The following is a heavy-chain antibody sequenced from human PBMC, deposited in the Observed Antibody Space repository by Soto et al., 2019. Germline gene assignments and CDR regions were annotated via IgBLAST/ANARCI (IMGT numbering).Heavy chain of an antibody. CDR2: ISGSGGST. Sequence: GGSLRLSCAASGFTFSSYAMSWVRQAPGKGLEWVSAISGSGGSTYYADSVKGRFTISRDNSKNTLYLQMNSLRAEDTGVYYCAKEVIGRDSSGYYYNDAFDIWGQGTMVTVSS. CDR1: GFTFSSYA. J-gene: IGHJ3*02. CDR3: AKEVIGRDSSGYYYNDAFDI. D-gene: IGHD3-22*01. V-gene: IGHV3-23*01.